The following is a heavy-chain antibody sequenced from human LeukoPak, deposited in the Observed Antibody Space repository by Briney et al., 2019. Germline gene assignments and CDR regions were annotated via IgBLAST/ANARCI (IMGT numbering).Heavy chain of an antibody. CDR1: GFTFSSYG. CDR3: AKDLLSDVDIVATSPAYFDY. V-gene: IGHV3-30*18. CDR2: ISYDGRNK. Sequence: GGSLRLSCAASGFTFSSYGMHWVRQAPRKGLEWVAVISYDGRNKYYADSVKGRFTISRDNSKNTLFLQMNSLRAEDTAVYYCAKDLLSDVDIVATSPAYFDYWGQGTLVTVSS. D-gene: IGHD5-12*01. J-gene: IGHJ4*02.